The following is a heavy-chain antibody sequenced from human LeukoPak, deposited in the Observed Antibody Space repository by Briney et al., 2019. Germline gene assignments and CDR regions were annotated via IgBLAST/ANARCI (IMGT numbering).Heavy chain of an antibody. CDR2: MWYDGSNK. CDR1: GFTFSSYG. J-gene: IGHJ4*02. V-gene: IGHV3-33*01. CDR3: ARDEVTTPRD. Sequence: GRSLRLSCAASGFTFSSYGIHWVRQAPGKGLEWVAVMWYDGSNKYYADSVKGRFTISRDNSKNTLYLQMHSLRAEDTAVYYCARDEVTTPRDWGQGTLVTVSS. D-gene: IGHD4-17*01.